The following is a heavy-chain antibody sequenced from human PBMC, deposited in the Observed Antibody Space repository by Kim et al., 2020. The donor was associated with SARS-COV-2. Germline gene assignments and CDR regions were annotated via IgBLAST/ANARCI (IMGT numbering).Heavy chain of an antibody. CDR1: GFTFSSYA. CDR3: ARGGSSWSGFYYFDY. J-gene: IGHJ4*02. CDR2: ISYDGRNQ. V-gene: IGHV3-30*04. D-gene: IGHD6-13*01. Sequence: GGSLRLSCAASGFTFSSYAIHWVRQSPGRGLEWVAMISYDGRNQYYGDSVKGRFTISRDNSKNTLILQVNSLRAEDTAFYYCARGGSSWSGFYYFDYCGQGARVTVSS.